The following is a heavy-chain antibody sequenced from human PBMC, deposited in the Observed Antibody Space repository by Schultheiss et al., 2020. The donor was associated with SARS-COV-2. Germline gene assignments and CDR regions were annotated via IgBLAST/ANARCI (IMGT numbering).Heavy chain of an antibody. Sequence: ASVKVSCKASGYTFTSYGISWVRQAPGQGLEWMGWISAYNGNTNYAQKLQGRVTMTTDTSTSTAYMELRSLRSDDTAVYYCARCGYCSSTSCYTAIYYYYMDVWGKGTTVTVSS. V-gene: IGHV1-18*01. CDR2: ISAYNGNT. CDR1: GYTFTSYG. CDR3: ARCGYCSSTSCYTAIYYYYMDV. D-gene: IGHD2-2*02. J-gene: IGHJ6*03.